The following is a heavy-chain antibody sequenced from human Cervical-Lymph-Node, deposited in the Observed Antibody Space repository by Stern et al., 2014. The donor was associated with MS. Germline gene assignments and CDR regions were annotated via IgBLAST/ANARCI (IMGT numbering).Heavy chain of an antibody. Sequence: VQLVESGGDLVKPGGSLRLSCAASGITFTNAWMNWVRQSPGKGLEWVGRIKSQSDGGTTDYAAPVKGRFTISRNDSENTLFLQMNSLKTEDTAVYYCTTAGCSSSSCFHYYYGMDIWGQGTTVTVSS. CDR3: TTAGCSSSSCFHYYYGMDI. J-gene: IGHJ6*02. CDR2: IKSQSDGGTT. V-gene: IGHV3-15*01. D-gene: IGHD2-2*01. CDR1: GITFTNAW.